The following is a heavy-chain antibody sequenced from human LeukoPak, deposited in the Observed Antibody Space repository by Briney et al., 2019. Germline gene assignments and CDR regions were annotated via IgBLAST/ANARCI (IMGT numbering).Heavy chain of an antibody. Sequence: GGSLRLSCAASGFTFNTHWMHWVRQAPGKGLVWVSRINTDGRTTDYADSVKGRFTISRDNAKNTLYLQMNSLRAEDTAVYYYGRDLNWNQIDYWGQGSLVTVSS. CDR1: GFTFNTHW. D-gene: IGHD1-20*01. V-gene: IGHV3-74*01. CDR3: GRDLNWNQIDY. CDR2: INTDGRTT. J-gene: IGHJ4*02.